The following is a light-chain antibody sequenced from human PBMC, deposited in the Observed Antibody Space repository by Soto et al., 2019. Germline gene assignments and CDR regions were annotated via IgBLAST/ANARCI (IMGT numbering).Light chain of an antibody. Sequence: QSALTQPPSASGSPGQSVTISCAGTSSDVVGYNYVSSYQQHPGKSPKLMIYEVSKQSSGVPDRFSGSKSGNTASRTVSGLQAEDEADYYCSSYAGSKNVVFGGGTQLTVL. CDR3: SSYAGSKNVV. CDR2: EVS. J-gene: IGLJ2*01. CDR1: SSDVVGYNY. V-gene: IGLV2-8*01.